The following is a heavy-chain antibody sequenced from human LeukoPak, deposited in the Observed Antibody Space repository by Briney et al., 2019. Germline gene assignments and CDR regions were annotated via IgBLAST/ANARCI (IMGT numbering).Heavy chain of an antibody. CDR1: GVTFRSYG. D-gene: IGHD5-12*01. J-gene: IGHJ4*02. CDR3: TTKVTRGNSGDDYDD. CDR2: ISSDGNDK. V-gene: IGHV3-30*03. Sequence: PGGSLRLSCAVSGVTFRSYGMTWVRQAPGKGLEWVALISSDGNDKLYGDSVRGRFTISRDDSKSTLYLQMNSLRAEDTAVYYRTTKVTRGNSGDDYDDWGQGTLVTVSS.